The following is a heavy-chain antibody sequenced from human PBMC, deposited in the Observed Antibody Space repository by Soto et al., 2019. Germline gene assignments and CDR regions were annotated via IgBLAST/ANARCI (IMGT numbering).Heavy chain of an antibody. Sequence: KELEWVAVISYDGSNKYYADSVKGRFTISRDNSKNTLYLQMNRLRAEDTSVFFFQAEDGIRDIRSVSAFLLNRSSDL. D-gene: IGHD2-15*01. CDR3: QAEDGIRDIRSVSAFLLNRSSDL. V-gene: IGHV3-30-3*01. J-gene: IGHJ2*01. CDR2: ISYDGSNK.